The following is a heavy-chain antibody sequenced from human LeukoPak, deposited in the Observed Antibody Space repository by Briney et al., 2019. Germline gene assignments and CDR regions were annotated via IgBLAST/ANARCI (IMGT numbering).Heavy chain of an antibody. D-gene: IGHD5-12*01. J-gene: IGHJ4*02. V-gene: IGHV3-23*01. CDR3: ARGSGYSGYVAY. CDR2: ISGSGGST. CDR1: GFTFSSYA. Sequence: PGGSLRLSCAASGFTFSSYAMSWVRQAPGKGLEWVSAISGSGGSTYYADSVKGRFTISRDNAKNLLYLQMNSLRAEDTAVYYCARGSGYSGYVAYWGQGTLVTVSS.